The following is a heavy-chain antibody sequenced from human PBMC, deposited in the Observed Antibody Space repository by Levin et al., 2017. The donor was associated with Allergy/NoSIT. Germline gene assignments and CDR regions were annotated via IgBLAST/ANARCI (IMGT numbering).Heavy chain of an antibody. CDR1: GESFSGYY. J-gene: IGHJ4*02. CDR3: SRATIRPGVGVVATSSTLDY. V-gene: IGHV4-34*01. D-gene: IGHD2-15*01. Sequence: TASETLSLTCAVYGESFSGYYWSWIRQPPGKGLEWIGEINDSGSTNYNPSLKSRGTISVDTSKNQFSLKLRSVTAADTAVYYCSRATIRPGVGVVATSSTLDYWGQGTLVTVSS. CDR2: INDSGST.